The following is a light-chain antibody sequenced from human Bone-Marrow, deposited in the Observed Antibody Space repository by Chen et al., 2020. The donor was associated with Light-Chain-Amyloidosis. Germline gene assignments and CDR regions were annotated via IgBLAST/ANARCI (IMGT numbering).Light chain of an antibody. CDR1: SSNVGINY. CDR2: RSH. V-gene: IGLV1-47*01. CDR3: AGGDGSKSDYV. Sequence: SVLTQPPSASGTPWQRVIISCSGASSNVGINYVYWYQHFPGASPNLLNHRSHQRPSGVPARLSTTNSGTSAFQAVSRHRSESEAEENCAGGDGSKSDYVFGPGTKFIVL. J-gene: IGLJ1*01.